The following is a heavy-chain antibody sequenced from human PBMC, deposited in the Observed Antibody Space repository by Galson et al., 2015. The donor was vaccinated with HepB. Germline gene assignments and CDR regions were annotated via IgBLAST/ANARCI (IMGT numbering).Heavy chain of an antibody. CDR1: GFTINSYW. V-gene: IGHV3-7*03. D-gene: IGHD3-3*01. J-gene: IGHJ4*02. CDR2: IKQDGRED. CDR3: ATGMAYDNFDN. Sequence: ALRLSCAVPGFTINSYWMSWVRQVPEKGLEWVADIKQDGREDYYVDSLKGRFTISRENAKNSLFLQMNSLRVDDTAVYYCATGMAYDNFDNWRRGTLVTVSA.